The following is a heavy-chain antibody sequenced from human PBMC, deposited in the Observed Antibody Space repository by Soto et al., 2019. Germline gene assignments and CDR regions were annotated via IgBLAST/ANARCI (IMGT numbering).Heavy chain of an antibody. D-gene: IGHD1-20*01. CDR3: ARDLSLPRDNWKHDNYYYYYGMDV. V-gene: IGHV1-18*01. CDR2: ISAYNGNT. CDR1: GYTFTSYG. J-gene: IGHJ6*02. Sequence: QVQLVQSGAEVKKPGASVKVSCKASGYTFTSYGISWVRQAPGQGLEWMGWISAYNGNTNYAQKLQGRVTMTTDTTTSTAYMELRSLRSDDTAVYYCARDLSLPRDNWKHDNYYYYYGMDVWGQGTTVTVSS.